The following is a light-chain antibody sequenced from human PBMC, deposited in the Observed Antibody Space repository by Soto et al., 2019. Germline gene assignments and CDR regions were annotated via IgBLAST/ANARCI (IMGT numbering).Light chain of an antibody. CDR1: QSISSY. CDR2: AAS. Sequence: DIQMTQSPSSLSASVGDRVTITCRASQSISSYLNWYQQKPGKAPKLLIYAASSLQSGVPSRFSGSGSGTDFTLTISSLQPEDFATYYCQQSYSTHTFGQGNKLEI. J-gene: IGKJ2*01. V-gene: IGKV1-39*01. CDR3: QQSYSTHT.